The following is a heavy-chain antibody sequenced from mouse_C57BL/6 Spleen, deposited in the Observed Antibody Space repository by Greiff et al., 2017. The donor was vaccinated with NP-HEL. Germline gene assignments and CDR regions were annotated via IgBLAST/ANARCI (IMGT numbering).Heavy chain of an antibody. J-gene: IGHJ4*01. CDR1: GFSLTSYG. CDR2: IWSGGST. V-gene: IGHV2-2*01. CDR3: ASSYDYDEGVYAMDY. Sequence: VQLQESGPGLVQPSQSLSITCTVSGFSLTSYGVHWVRQSPGKGLEWLGVIWSGGSTDCNAAFISRLSISKDNSKSKVSFKMNRLQADDTAIDYCASSYDYDEGVYAMDYWGQGTSVTVSS. D-gene: IGHD2-4*01.